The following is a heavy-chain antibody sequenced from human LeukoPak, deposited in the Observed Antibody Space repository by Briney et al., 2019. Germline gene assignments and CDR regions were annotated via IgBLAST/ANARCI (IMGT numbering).Heavy chain of an antibody. J-gene: IGHJ4*02. CDR3: AKAAVYSKRWTPFDD. V-gene: IGHV3-30*18. CDR1: GFIFSSYG. D-gene: IGHD1-26*01. CDR2: MAGDGHNI. Sequence: GGSLRLSCAASGFIFSSYGMHWVRQAPGKGLEWVALMAGDGHNIYYADSVRGRFTISRDNSKNTVYLQMNSLRPEDTAVYYCAKAAVYSKRWTPFDDWGRGTLVTVSS.